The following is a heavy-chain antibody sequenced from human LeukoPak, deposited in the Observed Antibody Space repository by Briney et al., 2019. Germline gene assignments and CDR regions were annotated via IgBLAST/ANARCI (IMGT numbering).Heavy chain of an antibody. CDR3: AKVNSGYDIYYFDY. V-gene: IGHV3-30*18. D-gene: IGHD5-12*01. J-gene: IGHJ4*02. Sequence: PGGSLRLSCAASGFTLSSYGMHWVRQAPGKGLEWVAVISYDGSNKYYADSVKGRFTISRDNSKNTLYLQMNSLRAEDTAVYYCAKVNSGYDIYYFDYWGQGTLVTVSS. CDR1: GFTLSSYG. CDR2: ISYDGSNK.